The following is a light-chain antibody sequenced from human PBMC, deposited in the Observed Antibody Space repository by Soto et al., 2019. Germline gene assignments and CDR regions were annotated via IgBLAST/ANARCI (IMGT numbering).Light chain of an antibody. CDR2: EVS. V-gene: IGLV2-14*01. Sequence: QSALTQPASVSGSPGQSITISCTGTSSDIGAYNYVSWYQQHPGYAPKLIIFEVSNRPSGVSDRFSGSKSGYTASLTISGLQTEDEADYHCSSYTGGSTYWVFGGGTKVTVL. J-gene: IGLJ3*02. CDR1: SSDIGAYNY. CDR3: SSYTGGSTYWV.